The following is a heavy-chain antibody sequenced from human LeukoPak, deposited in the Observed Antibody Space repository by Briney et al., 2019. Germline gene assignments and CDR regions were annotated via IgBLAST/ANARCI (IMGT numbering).Heavy chain of an antibody. J-gene: IGHJ4*02. V-gene: IGHV3-7*01. Sequence: GGSLRLSCAASGFTFSDYRMTWVRQVPGKGLEWVANIKQDGSEKYYVDSVKGRFTISRDNAKNSLYLQMNSLRAEDTAVYYCANSKLGELDYWGQGTLVTVSS. CDR2: IKQDGSEK. CDR1: GFTFSDYR. D-gene: IGHD7-27*01. CDR3: ANSKLGELDY.